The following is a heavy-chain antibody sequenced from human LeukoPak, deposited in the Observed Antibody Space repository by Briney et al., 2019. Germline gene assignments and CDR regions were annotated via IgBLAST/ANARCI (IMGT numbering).Heavy chain of an antibody. D-gene: IGHD3-9*01. J-gene: IGHJ4*02. Sequence: PSETLSLTCAVYGGSFRGYYWSWIRQPPGKGLEWIGGINHSGSTDYNPSLKSRVTISVDTSKNQFSLKLSSVTAADTAVYYCARGGIRYFDWLSPVDYWGQGTLVTVSS. CDR2: INHSGST. V-gene: IGHV4-34*01. CDR1: GGSFRGYY. CDR3: ARGGIRYFDWLSPVDY.